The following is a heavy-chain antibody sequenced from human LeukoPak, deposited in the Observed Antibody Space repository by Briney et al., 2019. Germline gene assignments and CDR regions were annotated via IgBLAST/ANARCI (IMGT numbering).Heavy chain of an antibody. D-gene: IGHD6-13*01. V-gene: IGHV3-7*01. CDR1: GFTFSSLC. J-gene: IGHJ4*02. Sequence: GGSLRLSCAASGFTFSSLCTTWIRQAPGKGLEWVANINQDGSEKYYVDSVKGRFTTSRDNAENSLYLQMNSLTADDTAVYYCGRGGHDSSWFWLDWGQGTLVTVSS. CDR3: GRGGHDSSWFWLD. CDR2: INQDGSEK.